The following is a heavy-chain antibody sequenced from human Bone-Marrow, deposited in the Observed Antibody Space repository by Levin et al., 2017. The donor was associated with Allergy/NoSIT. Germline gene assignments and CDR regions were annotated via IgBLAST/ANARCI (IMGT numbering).Heavy chain of an antibody. Sequence: HAGGSLRLSCAASGFTFSNSAMNWVRQTPGKGLEWVSTITGDSARTYYADSVKGRFTISRDNSKKTLYLQMDSLRDEDTAVYYCAKDLGKTDNTCDWGQGTVVTVSA. CDR1: GFTFSNSA. J-gene: IGHJ4*02. CDR3: AKDLGKTDNTCD. CDR2: ITGDSART. D-gene: IGHD7-27*01. V-gene: IGHV3-23*01.